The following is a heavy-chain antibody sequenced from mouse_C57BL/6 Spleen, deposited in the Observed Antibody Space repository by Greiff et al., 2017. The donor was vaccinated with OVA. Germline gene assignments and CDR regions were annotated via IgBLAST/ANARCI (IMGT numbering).Heavy chain of an antibody. CDR1: GYSFTGYY. CDR2: INPSTGGT. CDR3: AIDYVSSWWFAD. D-gene: IGHD1-1*01. V-gene: IGHV1-43*01. J-gene: IGHJ3*01. Sequence: EVQLQQSGPELVKPGASVKISCKASGYSFTGYYMHWVKQSPEKSLEWIGVINPSTGGTSYNQKFKGKATLTVDKSSSTAYMQLKSLTSEDSAVYSSAIDYVSSWWFADWGQGTLVTVSA.